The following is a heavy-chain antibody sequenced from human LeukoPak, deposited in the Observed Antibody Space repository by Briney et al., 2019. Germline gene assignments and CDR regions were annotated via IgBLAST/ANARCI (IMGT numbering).Heavy chain of an antibody. D-gene: IGHD2-2*01. Sequence: KASETLSLTCAVSGGSISSSNWWSWVRQPPGKGLEWIGEIYHSGSTNYNPSLKSRVTISVDKSKNQFSLKLSSVTAADTAVYYCARDPSGQCQLRYWGAFDIWGQGTMVTVSS. CDR3: ARDPSGQCQLRYWGAFDI. CDR1: GGSISSSNW. J-gene: IGHJ3*02. CDR2: IYHSGST. V-gene: IGHV4-4*02.